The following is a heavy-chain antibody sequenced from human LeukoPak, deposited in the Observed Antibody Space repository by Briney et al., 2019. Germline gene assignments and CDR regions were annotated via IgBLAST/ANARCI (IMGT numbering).Heavy chain of an antibody. CDR1: GYTFTGYY. CDR3: ARRDLNGYNDGDDH. Sequence: GASVKVSCKASGYTFTGYYMHWVRQAPGQGLEWMGRINPNSGGTNYAQKFQGRVIMTRDTSISAAYMELNSLRAEDTAVYYCARRDLNGYNDGDDHWGQGTLVTVAS. J-gene: IGHJ4*02. D-gene: IGHD5-24*01. CDR2: INPNSGGT. V-gene: IGHV1-2*06.